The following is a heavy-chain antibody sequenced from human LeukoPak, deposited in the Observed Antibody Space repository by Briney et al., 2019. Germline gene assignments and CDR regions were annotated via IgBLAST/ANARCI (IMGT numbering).Heavy chain of an antibody. V-gene: IGHV3-21*04. CDR1: GFTFSSYS. Sequence: GGSLRLSCAASGFTFSSYSMNWVRQAPGKGLEWVSSISSSSSYIYYADSVKGRFTISRDNSKNTLYLQMNSLRAEDTAVYYCAKDLSSSWLEGYFDYWGQGTLVTVSS. D-gene: IGHD6-13*01. CDR2: ISSSSSYI. CDR3: AKDLSSSWLEGYFDY. J-gene: IGHJ4*02.